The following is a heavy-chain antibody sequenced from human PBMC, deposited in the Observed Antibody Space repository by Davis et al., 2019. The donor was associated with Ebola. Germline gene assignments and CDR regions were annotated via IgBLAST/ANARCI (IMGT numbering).Heavy chain of an antibody. D-gene: IGHD2-15*01. Sequence: GGSLRLSCAASGFTFSSYGMHWVRQAPGKGLEWVAVISYDGSNKYYADSVKGRFTISRDNSKNTLYLQMNSLRAEDTAVYYCAKGRVVVVVVAATGFDYWGQGTLVTVSS. CDR3: AKGRVVVVVVAATGFDY. CDR1: GFTFSSYG. V-gene: IGHV3-30*18. CDR2: ISYDGSNK. J-gene: IGHJ4*02.